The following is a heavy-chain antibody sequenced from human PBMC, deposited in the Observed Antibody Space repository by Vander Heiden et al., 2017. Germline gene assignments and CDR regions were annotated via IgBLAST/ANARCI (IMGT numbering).Heavy chain of an antibody. Sequence: QVQLQASGLGLVKPSQTLSLTCTVSGGSISSGGYYWSWIRQHPGKGLEWIGYIYYSGSTYYNPSLKSRVTISVDTSKNQFSLKLSSVTAADTAVYYCARIRAAAGKRWFDPWGQGTLVTVSS. CDR2: IYYSGST. CDR1: GGSISSGGYY. D-gene: IGHD6-13*01. CDR3: ARIRAAAGKRWFDP. V-gene: IGHV4-31*03. J-gene: IGHJ5*02.